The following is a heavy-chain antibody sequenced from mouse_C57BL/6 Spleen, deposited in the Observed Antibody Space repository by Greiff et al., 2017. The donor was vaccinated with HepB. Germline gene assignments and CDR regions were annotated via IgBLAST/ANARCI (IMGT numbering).Heavy chain of an antibody. Sequence: QVQLKESGPELVKPGASVKISCKASGYAFSSSWMNWVKQRPGKGLEWIGRIYPGDGDTNYNGKFKGKATLTADKSSSTAYMQLSSLTSEDSAVYFCARRTTVVAKDYFDYWGQGTTLTVSS. CDR2: IYPGDGDT. V-gene: IGHV1-82*01. D-gene: IGHD1-1*01. CDR1: GYAFSSSW. CDR3: ARRTTVVAKDYFDY. J-gene: IGHJ2*01.